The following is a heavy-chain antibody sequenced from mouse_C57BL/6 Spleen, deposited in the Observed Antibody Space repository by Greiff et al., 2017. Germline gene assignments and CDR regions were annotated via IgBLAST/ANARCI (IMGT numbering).Heavy chain of an antibody. CDR2: ILPASGST. CDR1: GYTFTGYW. D-gene: IGHD1-1*01. Sequence: QVQLKESGAELMKPGASVKLSCKATGYTFTGYWIEWVKQRPGHGLEWIGEILPASGSTNYTAKFKGKATFTADTSSNTAYMQLSSLTTEDSASYDCARSTTVVETWLAYWGQGTLVTVSA. V-gene: IGHV1-9*01. CDR3: ARSTTVVETWLAY. J-gene: IGHJ3*01.